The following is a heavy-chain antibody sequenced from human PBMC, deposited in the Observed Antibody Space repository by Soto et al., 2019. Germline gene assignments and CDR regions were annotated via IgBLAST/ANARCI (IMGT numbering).Heavy chain of an antibody. CDR3: ARGRHFHRTNNWFDP. CDR1: GGSFSGYY. Sequence: SETLSLTCAVYGGSFSGYYWSWIRQPPGKGLEWIGEINHSGSTNYNPSLKSRVTISVDTSKNQFSLKLSSVTAADTAVYYCARGRHFHRTNNWFDPWGQGTLVTVSS. V-gene: IGHV4-34*01. J-gene: IGHJ5*02. CDR2: INHSGST.